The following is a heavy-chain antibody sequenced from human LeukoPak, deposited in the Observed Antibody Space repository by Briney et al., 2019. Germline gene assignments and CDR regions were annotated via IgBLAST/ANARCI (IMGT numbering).Heavy chain of an antibody. CDR1: GGSISSRSYY. Sequence: PSETLSLTCTVSGGSISSRSYYWGWIRQPPGKGLEWIGSIYYSGSTYYNPSLQSRVTISVDTSKNQFSLKLNSVTATDTAVYYCASFYCSGGSCYQYFSYYYMDVWGKGTTVTISS. D-gene: IGHD2-15*01. V-gene: IGHV4-39*01. CDR2: IYYSGST. CDR3: ASFYCSGGSCYQYFSYYYMDV. J-gene: IGHJ6*03.